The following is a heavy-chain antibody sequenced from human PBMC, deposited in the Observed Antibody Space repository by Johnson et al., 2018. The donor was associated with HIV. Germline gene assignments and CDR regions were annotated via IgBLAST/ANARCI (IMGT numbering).Heavy chain of an antibody. Sequence: VQLVESGGGVVRPGGSLRLSCAASGFTFDDYGMSWVRQVPGKGLEWVSGLNWNAGSTGYADSVKGRFTISRDNAKNSLYLQMNSLRAEDTAVYYCATFGGGSFHAFDIWGQGTMVTVSS. D-gene: IGHD1-26*01. CDR1: GFTFDDYG. J-gene: IGHJ3*02. CDR3: ATFGGGSFHAFDI. V-gene: IGHV3-20*04. CDR2: LNWNAGST.